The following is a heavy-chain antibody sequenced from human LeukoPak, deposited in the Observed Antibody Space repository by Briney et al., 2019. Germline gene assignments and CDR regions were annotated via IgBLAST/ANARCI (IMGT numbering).Heavy chain of an antibody. D-gene: IGHD2/OR15-2a*01. CDR2: IYDSGNE. J-gene: IGHJ6*03. CDR3: ARQISDYYYYYMDV. CDR1: GGSISTSAFY. Sequence: SETLSLTCTVPGGSISTSAFYWGWIRQPPGKGLEWIGSIYDSGNEFYNPSLKSRVTISADTSKNQFSLKLNSVTAADTAMYYCARQISDYYYYYMDVWGEGITVTVS. V-gene: IGHV4-39*01.